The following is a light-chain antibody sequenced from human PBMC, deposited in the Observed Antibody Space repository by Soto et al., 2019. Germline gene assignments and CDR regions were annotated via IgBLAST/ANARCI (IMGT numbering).Light chain of an antibody. CDR2: DTS. J-gene: IGKJ1*01. Sequence: LVLGKRAALSRRASQSLSTSLAWYQKRPGQAPRILIYDTSIRATGIPARFSGSGSGTDCTLTISSLEPEDVAVYYCQQYNGWPWTLGLGTKVDIK. CDR1: QSLSTS. CDR3: QQYNGWPWT. V-gene: IGKV3-11*01.